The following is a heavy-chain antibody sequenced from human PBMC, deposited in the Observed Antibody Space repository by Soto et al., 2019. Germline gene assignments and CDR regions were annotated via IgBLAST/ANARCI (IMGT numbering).Heavy chain of an antibody. CDR3: ATDDGDYYAAKAIYY. CDR2: ILPILDIA. D-gene: IGHD2-2*01. CDR1: GGTFHSHT. J-gene: IGHJ4*02. Sequence: QVQLEQSGAEVKKPGSSVKVSCKASGGTFHSHTITWVRQAPGQGLEWMGRILPILDIATYAQKFQGRVTITTDTSTSTVYMLLSSLTSKDAAVYYCATDDGDYYAAKAIYYWGQGTLVTVSS. V-gene: IGHV1-69*08.